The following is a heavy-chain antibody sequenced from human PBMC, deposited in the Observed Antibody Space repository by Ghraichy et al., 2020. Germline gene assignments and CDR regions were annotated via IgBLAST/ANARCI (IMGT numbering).Heavy chain of an antibody. D-gene: IGHD3-10*01. Sequence: SETLSLTCTVSGGSISSYYWSWIRQPPGKGLEWIGYIYYSGTTNYNPSLKSRVTMSVDTSKTQFSLKLSSVTTADTAVYYCARSGTGDYGSWSHWGQGTLVTVSS. CDR3: ARSGTGDYGSWSH. J-gene: IGHJ4*02. CDR1: GGSISSYY. CDR2: IYYSGTT. V-gene: IGHV4-59*01.